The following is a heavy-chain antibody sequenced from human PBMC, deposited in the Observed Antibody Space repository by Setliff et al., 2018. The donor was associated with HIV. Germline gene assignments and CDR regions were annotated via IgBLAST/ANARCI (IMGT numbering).Heavy chain of an antibody. D-gene: IGHD2-21*01. CDR1: EYFFRTSW. CDR3: TRHPLQPEVSGYFYLMDV. CDR2: IFPLDSET. Sequence: GESLKISCKGPEYFFRTSWIGWVRLLPGKGLEWVAVIFPLDSETRYNPSLEGHVTISVDKSINTAYLQWSSLRASDTAVYYCTRHPLQPEVSGYFYLMDVWGTGTTVTVSS. V-gene: IGHV5-51*01. J-gene: IGHJ6*04.